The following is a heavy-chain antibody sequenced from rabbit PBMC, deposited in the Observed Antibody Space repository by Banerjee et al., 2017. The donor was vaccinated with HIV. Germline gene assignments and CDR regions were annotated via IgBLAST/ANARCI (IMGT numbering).Heavy chain of an antibody. J-gene: IGHJ4*01. V-gene: IGHV1S45*01. D-gene: IGHD4-1*01. CDR1: GFSFSNKYV. CDR2: IDPAFRSI. Sequence: QEQLEESGGDLVKPEGSLTLTCTASGFSFSNKYVMCWVRQAPGKGLEGIGYIDPAFRSINYASGLNGRFTISSHNAQNPLYLELNSLTAADTATYFCARDLAGVIGWNFNLWGPGSLVTVS. CDR3: ARDLAGVIGWNFNL.